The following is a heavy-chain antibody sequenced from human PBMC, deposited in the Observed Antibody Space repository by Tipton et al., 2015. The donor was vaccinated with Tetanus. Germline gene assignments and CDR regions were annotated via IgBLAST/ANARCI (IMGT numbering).Heavy chain of an antibody. D-gene: IGHD6-13*01. J-gene: IGHJ4*02. CDR3: ARTRTDGFSNNWSHLREFDY. CDR2: IYFSGST. V-gene: IGHV4-31*03. Sequence: LSLTCTVSGDSISSSSYYWGWIRQPPGKGLEWIGYIYFSGSTYYNSSLKGRVTISLDTSKNQFSLKVNSVTSADTAVYYCARTRTDGFSNNWSHLREFDYWGQGTLVTVSS. CDR1: GDSISSSSYY.